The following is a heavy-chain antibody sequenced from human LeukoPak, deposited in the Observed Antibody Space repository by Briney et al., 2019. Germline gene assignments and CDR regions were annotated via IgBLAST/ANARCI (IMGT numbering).Heavy chain of an antibody. Sequence: PGGSLRLSCASSGFTFSDYYMSWIRQAPGKGLEWVSHISGSSTYTNYADSVKGRFTISRDNANNSLYLQLNSLRAEDTAVYYCARKTYYYDSGSYSKSYYFDYWGQGTLVTVSS. V-gene: IGHV3-11*06. CDR1: GFTFSDYY. CDR2: ISGSSTYT. CDR3: ARKTYYYDSGSYSKSYYFDY. D-gene: IGHD3-10*01. J-gene: IGHJ4*02.